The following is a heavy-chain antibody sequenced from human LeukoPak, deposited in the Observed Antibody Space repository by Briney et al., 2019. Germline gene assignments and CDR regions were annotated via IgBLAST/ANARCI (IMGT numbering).Heavy chain of an antibody. Sequence: GGSLRLSCAASGFTFSSYWMHWVRQAPGNGLVWVSRINSDGSSTSYADSVKGRFTISRDNAKNTLYLQMNSLRAEDTAVYYCARAFTATASRTWFDPWGQGTLVTVSS. CDR2: INSDGSST. D-gene: IGHD2/OR15-2a*01. CDR1: GFTFSSYW. J-gene: IGHJ5*02. V-gene: IGHV3-74*01. CDR3: ARAFTATASRTWFDP.